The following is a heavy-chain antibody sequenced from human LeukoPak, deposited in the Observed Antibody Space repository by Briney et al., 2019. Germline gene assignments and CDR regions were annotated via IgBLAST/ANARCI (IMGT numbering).Heavy chain of an antibody. Sequence: SETLSLTCTVSGGSISSYYWSWIRQPPGKGLEWIGYIYYSGSTDYNPSLKSRVTISVDTSKNQFSLKLSSVTAADTAVYYCARQGGLNYYDSSGYATPPFDYWGQGTLVTVSS. CDR2: IYYSGST. CDR3: ARQGGLNYYDSSGYATPPFDY. J-gene: IGHJ4*02. D-gene: IGHD3-22*01. CDR1: GGSISSYY. V-gene: IGHV4-59*08.